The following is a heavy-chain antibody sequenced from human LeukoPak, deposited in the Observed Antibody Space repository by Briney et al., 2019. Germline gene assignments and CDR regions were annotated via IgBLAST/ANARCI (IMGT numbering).Heavy chain of an antibody. D-gene: IGHD3-10*01. CDR1: GFTFSNYW. CDR2: VNSDVSST. V-gene: IGHV3-74*01. CDR3: ARENVAPKWIGELFYYYYGMDV. J-gene: IGHJ6*02. Sequence: GGSLRLSCAASGFTFSNYWMHWVRQAPGKGLEWVSRVNSDVSSTTYADSVKGRFTISRDNAKNTLYLQMNSLRAEDTAVYYCARENVAPKWIGELFYYYYGMDVWGQGTTVTVSS.